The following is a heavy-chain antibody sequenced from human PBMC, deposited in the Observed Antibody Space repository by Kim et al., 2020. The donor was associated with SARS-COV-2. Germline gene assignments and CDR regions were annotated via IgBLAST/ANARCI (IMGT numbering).Heavy chain of an antibody. J-gene: IGHJ4*02. CDR1: GFTFTTYA. CDR3: ARVRHSDFWSGYSAEYFFDY. V-gene: IGHV3-23*01. Sequence: GGSLRLSCATSGFTFTTYAMSWVRQAPGKGLEWVSVISGSGGSTYYTDSVKGRFTISRDNSKNTLSLQMNSLRAEDTAVYYCARVRHSDFWSGYSAEYFFDYWGQGNMVTVSS. D-gene: IGHD3-3*01. CDR2: ISGSGGST.